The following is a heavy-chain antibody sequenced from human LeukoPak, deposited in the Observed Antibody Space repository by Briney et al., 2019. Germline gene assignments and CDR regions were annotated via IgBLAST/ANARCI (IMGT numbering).Heavy chain of an antibody. Sequence: ASVKVSCKASGGTFSSYAISWVRQAPGQGLEGMGGIIPIFGTANYAQKFQGRVTITADKSTSTAYMELNNLRSEDTAVYYCASCSSTSCRPFYYYYGMDVWGKGTTVTVSS. J-gene: IGHJ6*04. CDR3: ASCSSTSCRPFYYYYGMDV. V-gene: IGHV1-69*06. CDR2: IIPIFGTA. CDR1: GGTFSSYA. D-gene: IGHD2-2*01.